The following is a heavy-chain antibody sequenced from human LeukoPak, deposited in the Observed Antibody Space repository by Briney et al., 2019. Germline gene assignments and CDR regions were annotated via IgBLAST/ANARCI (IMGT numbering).Heavy chain of an antibody. V-gene: IGHV1-69*13. CDR3: ARGVGATVNLFDY. CDR2: IIPIFGTA. Sequence: PAASVKVSCKASGGTFSSYAISWVRQAPGQGLGWMGGIIPIFGTANYAQKFQGRVTITADESTSTAYMELSSLRSEDTAVYYCARGVGATVNLFDYWGQGTLVTVSS. J-gene: IGHJ4*02. CDR1: GGTFSSYA. D-gene: IGHD4-17*01.